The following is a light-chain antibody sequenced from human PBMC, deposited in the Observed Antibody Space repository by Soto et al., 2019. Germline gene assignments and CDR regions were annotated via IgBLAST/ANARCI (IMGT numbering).Light chain of an antibody. J-gene: IGKJ1*01. CDR1: QSITNW. CDR3: QQYITYSPWT. CDR2: KAS. Sequence: DIQMTQSPSTLSASVGDRVTITCRASQSITNWLAWYQQKPGKAPKLLIYKASNLETGVPSRFSGSGSGTEFNLTISSLQPDDFATYYCQQYITYSPWTFGQGTKVDFK. V-gene: IGKV1-5*03.